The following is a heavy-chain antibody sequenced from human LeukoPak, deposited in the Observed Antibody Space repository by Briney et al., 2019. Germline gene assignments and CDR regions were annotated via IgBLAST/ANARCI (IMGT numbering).Heavy chain of an antibody. D-gene: IGHD6-19*01. CDR1: GFTFSSYA. Sequence: GGSLRLSCAASGFTFSSYAMSWVRQAPGKGLEWVSAISGTGGRTYYADSVKGRFTISRDNSKNTLYLQMNSLRAEDTAVYYCAKEPAGSGWFDPWGQGTLVAVSS. CDR2: ISGTGGRT. J-gene: IGHJ5*02. V-gene: IGHV3-23*01. CDR3: AKEPAGSGWFDP.